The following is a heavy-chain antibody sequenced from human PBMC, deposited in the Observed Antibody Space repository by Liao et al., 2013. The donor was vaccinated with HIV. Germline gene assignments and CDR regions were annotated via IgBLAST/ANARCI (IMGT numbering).Heavy chain of an antibody. CDR3: ARGSRGYYSMDF. D-gene: IGHD5-12*01. CDR1: GVSISTFY. J-gene: IGHJ6*03. CDR2: MFISGNT. Sequence: QVQLQESGPGLVKPSETLSLTCTVSGVSISTFYWNWIRQPAGKGLEWIGRMFISGNTNYNPSLKSRVTMSIDASKNQFSLKLSSVTAADTAVYYCARGSRGYYSMDFWGTGTTVTVSS. V-gene: IGHV4-4*07.